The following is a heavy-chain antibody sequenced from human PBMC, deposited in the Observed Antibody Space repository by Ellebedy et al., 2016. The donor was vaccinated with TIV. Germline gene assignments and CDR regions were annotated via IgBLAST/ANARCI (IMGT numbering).Heavy chain of an antibody. CDR2: ISYDGAKK. CDR3: ARGSLNDYDPLTDLSPIDY. J-gene: IGHJ4*02. V-gene: IGHV3-30-3*01. CDR1: GFSFSNFA. D-gene: IGHD3-9*01. Sequence: GGSLRLSXAASGFSFSNFAMHWVRRAPGKGLGWVTFISYDGAKKYYADSVKGRFSISRDDSKNTLYLQMDSLRAEDTAFYYCARGSLNDYDPLTDLSPIDYWGQGTRVTVSS.